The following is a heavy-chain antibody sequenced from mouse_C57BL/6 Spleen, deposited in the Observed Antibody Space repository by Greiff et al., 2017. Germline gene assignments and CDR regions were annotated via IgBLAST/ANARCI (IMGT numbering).Heavy chain of an antibody. J-gene: IGHJ4*01. CDR1: GFSLTSYG. CDR3: AKRWKDYAMDY. CDR2: IWGGGST. V-gene: IGHV2-9*01. Sequence: VQRVESGPGLVAPSQSLSITCPVSGFSLTSYGVDWVRQPPGKGLEWLGVIWGGGSTNSNSALMSRLSISKDNSKGQVFVKMNSLQTDDTAMYYCAKRWKDYAMDYWGQGTSVTVSS. D-gene: IGHD2-3*01.